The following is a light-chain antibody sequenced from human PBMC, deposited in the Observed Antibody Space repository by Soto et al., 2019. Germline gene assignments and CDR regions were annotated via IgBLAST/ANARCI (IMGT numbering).Light chain of an antibody. Sequence: QSALTQPDSVSGSPGQSITISCTGTIDDVGAYHYVSWYQQRPGSAPQLLIYDVNNRPSGASNRFSGSKSGHTAYLTISGLQSDDEANYHCASYTSTDTLVFGTGTKVTVL. J-gene: IGLJ1*01. V-gene: IGLV2-14*01. CDR3: ASYTSTDTLV. CDR2: DVN. CDR1: IDDVGAYHY.